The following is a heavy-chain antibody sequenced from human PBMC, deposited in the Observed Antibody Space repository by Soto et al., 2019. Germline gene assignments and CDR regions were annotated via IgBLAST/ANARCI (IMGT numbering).Heavy chain of an antibody. Sequence: ASVKVSRQASGYTFTSYAMHLVRPAPGQRLEWMGWINAGNGNTKYSQKFQGRVTITRDTSASTAYMELSSLRSEDTAVYYCARIYGDYVPFFDYWGQGTLVTVSS. CDR3: ARIYGDYVPFFDY. CDR2: INAGNGNT. J-gene: IGHJ4*02. CDR1: GYTFTSYA. V-gene: IGHV1-3*01. D-gene: IGHD4-17*01.